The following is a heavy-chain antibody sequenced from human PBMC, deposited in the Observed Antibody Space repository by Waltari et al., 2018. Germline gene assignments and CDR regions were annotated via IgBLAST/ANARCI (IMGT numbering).Heavy chain of an antibody. CDR1: GGSISSHY. D-gene: IGHD3-3*01. CDR3: ARFGDGYKWANAFDI. V-gene: IGHV4-59*11. J-gene: IGHJ3*02. CDR2: IYYSGST. Sequence: QVQLQESGPGLVKPSETLSLTCTVSGGSISSHYWSWIRQPPGKGLEWIGYIYYSGSTNYNPSLKSRVTISVDTSKNQFSLKLSSVTAADTAVYYCARFGDGYKWANAFDIWGQGTMVTVSS.